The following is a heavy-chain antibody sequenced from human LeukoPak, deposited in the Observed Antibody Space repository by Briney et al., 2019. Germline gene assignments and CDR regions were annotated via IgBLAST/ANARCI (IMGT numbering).Heavy chain of an antibody. CDR3: ARVLRGGNSGWSFDD. D-gene: IGHD6-19*01. Sequence: PSETLSLTCTVSGGSLSAYYWSWIRQPPGKGLDWIGYIYYSGNTNYNPSLKSRVTISVDTSKSQFSLKLTSVTAADTAVYYCARVLRGGNSGWSFDDWGQGTLVTVSS. V-gene: IGHV4-59*01. J-gene: IGHJ4*02. CDR2: IYYSGNT. CDR1: GGSLSAYY.